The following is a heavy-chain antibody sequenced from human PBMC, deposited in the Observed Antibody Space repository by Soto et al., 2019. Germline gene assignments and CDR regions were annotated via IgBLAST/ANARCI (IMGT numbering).Heavy chain of an antibody. J-gene: IGHJ4*02. V-gene: IGHV3-23*01. CDR1: GFTFSSYA. Sequence: EVQLLESGGGLVQPGGSLRLSCAASGFTFSSYAMSWVRQAPGKGLEWVSAISGSGGSTYYADSVKGRFTISRDNSKNPLYLQMNSLRAEDTAVYYCAKDLGDYVWGSYRPFDYWGQGTLVTVSS. D-gene: IGHD3-16*02. CDR3: AKDLGDYVWGSYRPFDY. CDR2: ISGSGGST.